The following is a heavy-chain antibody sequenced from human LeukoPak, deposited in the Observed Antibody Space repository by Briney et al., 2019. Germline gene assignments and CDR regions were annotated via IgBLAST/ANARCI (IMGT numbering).Heavy chain of an antibody. CDR1: GGSISRSTYH. CDR2: VYYSGTT. CDR3: APTDSFTSGGYKY. D-gene: IGHD5-12*01. Sequence: PSETLSLTCTVSGGSISRSTYHGGWIRQPPGKGLEWIGSVYYSGTTYYDPPLKSRVTISVDTSKNVFSLKLNSVTAADTAVYYCAPTDSFTSGGYKYWGQGTLVTVSS. V-gene: IGHV4-39*01. J-gene: IGHJ4*02.